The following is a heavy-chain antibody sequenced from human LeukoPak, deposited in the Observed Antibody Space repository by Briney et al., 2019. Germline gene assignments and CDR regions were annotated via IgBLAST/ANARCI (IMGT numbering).Heavy chain of an antibody. Sequence: GSSVKVSCKASGGTFSSYAISWVRQAPGQGLEWMGWISAYNGNTNYAQKLQGRVTMTTDTSTSTAYMELRSLRSDDTAVYYCARDPAPPLSMGRFLEWYTGFDYWGQGTLVTVSS. CDR3: ARDPAPPLSMGRFLEWYTGFDY. J-gene: IGHJ4*02. V-gene: IGHV1-18*01. D-gene: IGHD3-3*01. CDR1: GGTFSSYA. CDR2: ISAYNGNT.